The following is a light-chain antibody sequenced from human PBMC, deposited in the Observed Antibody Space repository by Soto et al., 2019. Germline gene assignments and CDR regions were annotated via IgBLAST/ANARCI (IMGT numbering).Light chain of an antibody. V-gene: IGKV1-13*02. CDR2: DVS. Sequence: AIQLTQSPSSLSASVGDRVTITCRASQDIRGALAWYQQKPGKAPKILIYDVSTLESGVPSRFSGSSSGTDFPPTISSRQPVVSATYYCQHFNSYPTTFGQGTRLEIK. CDR3: QHFNSYPTT. CDR1: QDIRGA. J-gene: IGKJ5*01.